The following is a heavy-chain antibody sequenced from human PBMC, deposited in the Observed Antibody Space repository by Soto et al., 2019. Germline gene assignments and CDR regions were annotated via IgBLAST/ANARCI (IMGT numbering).Heavy chain of an antibody. CDR3: ARDRLYSFDY. CDR2: ISGSSAV. Sequence: GGSLRLSCAASGFIFSTYSMNWVRQAPGKGLEWLSYISGSSAVSYADSVRGRFTISRDNAKNSLYLQMSSLRAEDTAVYYCARDRLYSFDYWGQGILVTVSS. CDR1: GFIFSTYS. V-gene: IGHV3-48*01. J-gene: IGHJ4*02. D-gene: IGHD2-2*02.